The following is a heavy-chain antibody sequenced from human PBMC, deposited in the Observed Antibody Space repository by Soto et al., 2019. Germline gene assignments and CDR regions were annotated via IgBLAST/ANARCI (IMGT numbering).Heavy chain of an antibody. V-gene: IGHV3-7*01. D-gene: IGHD6-19*01. J-gene: IGHJ4*02. CDR1: GFIFSSYW. CDR3: ERDGVEAGLYSEN. Sequence: PGGSLRLSCAASGFIFSSYWMSWVRQAPGKGLEWVANINQDGREKYYVDSVKGRFIISRDNAKNSLYLQMNSLRAEDTAVYYCERDGVEAGLYSENWGQGTLVTVSS. CDR2: INQDGREK.